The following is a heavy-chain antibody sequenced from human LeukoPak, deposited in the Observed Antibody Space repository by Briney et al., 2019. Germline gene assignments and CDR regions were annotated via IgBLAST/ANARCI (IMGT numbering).Heavy chain of an antibody. V-gene: IGHV3-9*01. CDR2: ISWNSDTI. D-gene: IGHD3-16*01. CDR3: MRGLGGSL. Sequence: PGGSLRLSCAASGFAFDDHAMHWVRQTPGEGLEWVSGISWNSDTIGYADSVKGRFTISRDNAKSSLYLQVNSLRAEDTAVYYCMRGLGGSLWGQGTLVTVSS. CDR1: GFAFDDHA. J-gene: IGHJ4*02.